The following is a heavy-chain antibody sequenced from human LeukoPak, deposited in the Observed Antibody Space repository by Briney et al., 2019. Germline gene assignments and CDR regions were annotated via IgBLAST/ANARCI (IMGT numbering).Heavy chain of an antibody. CDR2: VYNSDT. CDR1: GGSISSHY. V-gene: IGHV4-4*07. CDR3: ASSISAADWYFDL. Sequence: SETLSLTCTVSGGSISSHYWSWIRQPAGKGLEWIGRVYNSDTHYNPSLKSRVTLSVDASKNQVSLRLTSVTAADTAVYYCASSISAADWYFDLWGRGTVVTVSS. J-gene: IGHJ2*01. D-gene: IGHD6-13*01.